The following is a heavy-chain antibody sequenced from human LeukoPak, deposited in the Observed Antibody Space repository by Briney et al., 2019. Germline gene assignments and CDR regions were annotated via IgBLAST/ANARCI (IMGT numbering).Heavy chain of an antibody. D-gene: IGHD1-26*01. J-gene: IGHJ4*02. V-gene: IGHV1-69*05. Sequence: SSVKVSCKASGGTFSSYAISWVRQAPGQGLEWMGGIIPIFGTANYAQKFQGRVTITTDESTSTAYMELSRLRSEDTAVYYCARSRDPDSGSPDYYWGQGTLVTVSS. CDR2: IIPIFGTA. CDR1: GGTFSSYA. CDR3: ARSRDPDSGSPDYY.